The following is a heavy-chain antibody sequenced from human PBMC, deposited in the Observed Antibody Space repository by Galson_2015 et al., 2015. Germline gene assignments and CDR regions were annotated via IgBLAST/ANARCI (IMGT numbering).Heavy chain of an antibody. CDR2: ISGGGGST. J-gene: IGHJ4*02. D-gene: IGHD6-13*01. V-gene: IGHV3-23*01. CDR1: GFTFSSYG. CDR3: AKSGSSWPFYFDS. Sequence: SLRLSCAASGFTFSSYGMSWVRQAPGKGLEWVSAISGGGGSTYYADSVKGRFTISRHNSKNTLFLQMHSLRAEDTVVYYCAKSGSSWPFYFDSWGQGTLVTVSS.